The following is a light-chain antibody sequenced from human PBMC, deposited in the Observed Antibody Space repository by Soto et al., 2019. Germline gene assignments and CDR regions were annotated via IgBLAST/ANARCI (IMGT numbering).Light chain of an antibody. CDR3: HVWDSSSEHV. J-gene: IGLJ1*01. CDR2: DDS. Sequence: SYVLTQPPSVSVAPGQTARITCGGNNIGSKSVHWYQQKPGQAPVLVVDDDSDRPSGIPERFSGSNSGNTATLTISRVGAGDEADYFCHVWDSSSEHVFGTGTKLTVL. V-gene: IGLV3-21*02. CDR1: NIGSKS.